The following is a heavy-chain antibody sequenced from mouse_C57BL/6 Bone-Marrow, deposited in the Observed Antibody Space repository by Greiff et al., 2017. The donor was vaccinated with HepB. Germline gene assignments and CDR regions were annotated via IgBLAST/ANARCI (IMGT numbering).Heavy chain of an antibody. CDR3: ARMVKAWFAY. D-gene: IGHD2-2*01. V-gene: IGHV1-52*01. CDR2: IDPSDSET. J-gene: IGHJ3*01. CDR1: GYTFTSYW. Sequence: QVQLQHPGAELVRPGSSVKLSCKASGYTFTSYWMHWVKQRPIQGLEWIGNIDPSDSETHYNQKFKDKATLTVDKSSSTAYMQLSSLTSEDSAVYYCARMVKAWFAYWGQGTLVTVSA.